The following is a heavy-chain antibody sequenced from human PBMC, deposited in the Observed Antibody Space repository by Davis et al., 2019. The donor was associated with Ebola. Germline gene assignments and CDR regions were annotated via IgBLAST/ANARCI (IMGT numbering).Heavy chain of an antibody. D-gene: IGHD3-10*01. Sequence: SVKVSCKASGGTFSSYTITWVRQAPGQGLEWMGSIIPILGIADYAQKFQGRVTITADKSTSTASMELSSLRSEDTAVYYCATLWFGELLGMDVWGKGTTVTVSS. CDR2: IIPILGIA. CDR3: ATLWFGELLGMDV. CDR1: GGTFSSYT. V-gene: IGHV1-69*02. J-gene: IGHJ6*04.